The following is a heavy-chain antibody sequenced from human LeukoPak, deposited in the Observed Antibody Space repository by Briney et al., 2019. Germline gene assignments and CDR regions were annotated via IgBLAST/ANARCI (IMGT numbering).Heavy chain of an antibody. CDR1: GGSISRYY. D-gene: IGHD1-7*01. V-gene: IGHV4-4*07. J-gene: IGHJ4*02. CDR3: ARDLDWNYADY. Sequence: SETLSLTCTVSGGSISRYYWSWIRQPAGKRLEWIGRISSSGSTNYNPSLKSRVTMSVDSSKNQFSLILISVTAADTAVYYCARDLDWNYADYWGQGTLVTVFS. CDR2: ISSSGST.